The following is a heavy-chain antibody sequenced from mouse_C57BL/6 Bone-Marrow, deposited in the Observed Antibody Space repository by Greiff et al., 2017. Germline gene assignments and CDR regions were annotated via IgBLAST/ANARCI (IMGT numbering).Heavy chain of an antibody. V-gene: IGHV1-81*01. CDR1: GYTFTSYG. J-gene: IGHJ3*01. Sequence: QVQLQQSGAELARPGASVKLSCKASGYTFTSYGISWVKQRTGQGLEWIGEIYPRSGNTYYNEKFKGKATLTADKSSSTAYMELRSLTSEDSAVYFCARSVQLRLRNWFAYWGQGTLVTVSA. D-gene: IGHD3-2*02. CDR3: ARSVQLRLRNWFAY. CDR2: IYPRSGNT.